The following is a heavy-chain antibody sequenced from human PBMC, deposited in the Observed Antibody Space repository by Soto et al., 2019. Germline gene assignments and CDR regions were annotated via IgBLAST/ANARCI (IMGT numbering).Heavy chain of an antibody. Sequence: QVQLQESGPGLVKPSETLSLTCTVSGASISGHFWSWIRQPPGQGLEWIAYVFNSGSTYNPSLKRRVTLSVDTSKNQLSLELRSVIAADSAIYYCAINADVWGQGTTFTVSS. CDR3: AINADV. V-gene: IGHV4-59*08. CDR1: GASISGHF. J-gene: IGHJ6*02. CDR2: VFNSGST.